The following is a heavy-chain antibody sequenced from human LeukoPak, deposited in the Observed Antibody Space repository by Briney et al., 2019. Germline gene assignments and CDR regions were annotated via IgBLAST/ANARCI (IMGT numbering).Heavy chain of an antibody. J-gene: IGHJ6*02. CDR1: GGSFSGYY. CDR2: INHSGST. V-gene: IGHV4-34*01. CDR3: ASSYYYYGMDV. Sequence: PSETLSLTCAVYGGSFSGYYWSWLRQPPGKGLEWIGEINHSGSTNYNPSLKSRVTISVDTSKNQFSLKLSSVTAADTAVYYCASSYYYYGMDVWGQGTTVTVSS.